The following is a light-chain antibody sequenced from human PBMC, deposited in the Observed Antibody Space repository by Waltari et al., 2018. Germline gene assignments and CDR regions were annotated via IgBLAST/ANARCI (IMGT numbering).Light chain of an antibody. J-gene: IGLJ3*02. Sequence: SYVLNQPPSVSVAPGKTARISCGGTSLGTKTGHWYQQKPGQAPVLVIHYDSGRPSGIPERFSGSTSGNTATLTIKWVEAGDEAEYFCQVWDFTQGVFGGGTKLTVL. CDR2: YDS. CDR1: SLGTKT. V-gene: IGLV3-21*04. CDR3: QVWDFTQGV.